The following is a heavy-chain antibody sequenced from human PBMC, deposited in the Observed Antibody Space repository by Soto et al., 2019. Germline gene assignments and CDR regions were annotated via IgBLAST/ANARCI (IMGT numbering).Heavy chain of an antibody. J-gene: IGHJ4*02. CDR1: GGSISSSSYF. CDR2: IYYSGNT. Sequence: QLQLQESGPGLVKPSETLSLTCNVSGGSISSSSYFWGWIRQPPRNGLEWIGHIYYSGNTYYNPSLKSRVTIAVDTSKNQFALKLTAVTAADTSIYYCARLLSPRRAATGGVDYWGQGTLVTVSS. V-gene: IGHV4-39*01. CDR3: ARLLSPRRAATGGVDY. D-gene: IGHD6-13*01.